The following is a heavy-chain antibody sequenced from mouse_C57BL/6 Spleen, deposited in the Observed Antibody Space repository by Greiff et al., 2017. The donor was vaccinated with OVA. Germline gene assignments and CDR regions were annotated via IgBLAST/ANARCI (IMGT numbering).Heavy chain of an antibody. D-gene: IGHD1-1*01. CDR3: ARSYGSTWFAY. CDR1: GYAFTNYL. Sequence: VKLMESGAELVRPGTSVKVSCKASGYAFTNYLIEWVKQRPGQGLEWIGVINPGSGGTNYNEKFKGKATLTADKSSSTAYMQLSSLTSEDSAVYFCARSYGSTWFAYWGQGTLVTVSA. V-gene: IGHV1-54*01. CDR2: INPGSGGT. J-gene: IGHJ3*01.